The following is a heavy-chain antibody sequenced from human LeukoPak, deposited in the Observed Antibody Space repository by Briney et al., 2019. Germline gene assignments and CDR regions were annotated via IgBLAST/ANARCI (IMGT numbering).Heavy chain of an antibody. D-gene: IGHD4-17*01. CDR3: TRMTTGHDY. Sequence: PSETLSLTCAVSGVSFDDYYWSWVRQTPGKGLEWIGEINHSGYTNDSPSLKSRVTLSIDTSRKQFSLNLRSVTVADTGIYYCTRMTTGHDYWGQGTLVTVSS. J-gene: IGHJ4*02. CDR1: GVSFDDYY. CDR2: INHSGYT. V-gene: IGHV4-34*01.